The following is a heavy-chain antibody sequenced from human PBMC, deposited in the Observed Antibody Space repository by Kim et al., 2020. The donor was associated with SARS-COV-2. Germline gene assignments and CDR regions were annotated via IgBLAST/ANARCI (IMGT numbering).Heavy chain of an antibody. CDR3: AGSYLSNSWFDP. Sequence: SETLSLTCTVSGGSISSYYWSWIRQPPGKGLEWIGYIYYSGSTNYNPSLKSRVTISVDTSKNQFSLKLSSVTAADTAVYYCAGSYLSNSWFDPWGQGTLVTVSS. J-gene: IGHJ5*02. D-gene: IGHD1-26*01. V-gene: IGHV4-59*01. CDR2: IYYSGST. CDR1: GGSISSYY.